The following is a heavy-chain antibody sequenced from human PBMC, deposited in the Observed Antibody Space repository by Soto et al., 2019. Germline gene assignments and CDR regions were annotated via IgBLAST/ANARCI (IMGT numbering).Heavy chain of an antibody. V-gene: IGHV1-69*01. Sequence: QVHLVQSGAEEKKPGSSVRVSCKASGGTLSSFAINWVRQAPGQVLEWMGGIFPVFGAANYAQRFQARVTISADESTGTAYMELSSLRSDDTAVYYCARGTGIYCSGGSCHTNYFDYWGQGTLVTVSS. CDR2: IFPVFGAA. D-gene: IGHD2-15*01. CDR1: GGTLSSFA. CDR3: ARGTGIYCSGGSCHTNYFDY. J-gene: IGHJ4*02.